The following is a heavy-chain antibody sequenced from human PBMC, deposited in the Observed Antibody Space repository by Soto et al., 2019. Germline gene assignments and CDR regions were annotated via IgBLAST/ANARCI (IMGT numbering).Heavy chain of an antibody. CDR2: ISAYNGNT. D-gene: IGHD6-13*01. Sequence: ASVKVSCKASGYTFTSYGISWVRQAPGQGLEWMGWISAYNGNTNYAQKLQGRVTMTTDTSTSTAYMELSSLRSEDTAVYYCARAPLLGQLDYWGQGTLVTVSS. J-gene: IGHJ4*02. V-gene: IGHV1-18*01. CDR1: GYTFTSYG. CDR3: ARAPLLGQLDY.